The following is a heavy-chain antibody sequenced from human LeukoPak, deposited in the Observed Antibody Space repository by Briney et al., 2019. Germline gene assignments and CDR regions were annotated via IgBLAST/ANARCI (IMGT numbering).Heavy chain of an antibody. V-gene: IGHV3-23*01. J-gene: IGHJ4*02. Sequence: GGSLRLSCAASGFTFSSYAMSWVRQAPGKWLEWVSAISGSGGSTYYADSVKGRFTISRDNSKNTLYLQMNSLRAEDTAVYYCAREGLGYCSGGSCPHYFDYWGQGTLVTVSS. CDR3: AREGLGYCSGGSCPHYFDY. D-gene: IGHD2-15*01. CDR1: GFTFSSYA. CDR2: ISGSGGST.